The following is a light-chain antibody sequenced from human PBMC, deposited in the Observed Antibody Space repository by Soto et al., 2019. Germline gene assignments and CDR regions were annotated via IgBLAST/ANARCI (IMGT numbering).Light chain of an antibody. CDR1: QSVSSY. J-gene: IGKJ5*01. V-gene: IGKV3-11*01. CDR3: QQRSNWPGT. Sequence: EIVLTQSPATLSLSPGERATLSCRASQSVSSYLAWYQQKPGQAPRLLMYDASNRATGIPARFSGSGSGTDFTLTISSLEPEDFAVYYCQQRSNWPGTFGQGTRLESK. CDR2: DAS.